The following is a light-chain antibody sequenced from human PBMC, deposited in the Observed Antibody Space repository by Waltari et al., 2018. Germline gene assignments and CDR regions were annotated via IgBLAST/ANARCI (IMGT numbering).Light chain of an antibody. V-gene: IGKV3-15*01. CDR3: QQYDTWPPT. J-gene: IGKJ1*01. CDR1: QSLSSD. Sequence: EIVMTQSPDTLSVSPGERATHSCRASQSLSSDFAWYQQRPGQAPRLLMSDASTRASGIPARFSGSGSGTEFTLTISSMQSEDFAVYYCQQYDTWPPTFGQGTKVEV. CDR2: DAS.